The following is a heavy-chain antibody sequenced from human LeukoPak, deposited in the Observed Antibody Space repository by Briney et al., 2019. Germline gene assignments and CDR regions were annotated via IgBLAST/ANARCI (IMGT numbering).Heavy chain of an antibody. J-gene: IGHJ5*02. CDR1: GDRVSSNSAA. CDR2: TYYRSKWFN. Sequence: SQTLALTCAISGDRVSSNSAAWNWISQSPSRGLEWLGRTYYRSKWFNDYAVSVKSRITINPDTSKNQFSLQLNSVTHEDTAVYYCARVRQQLVGFDPWGQGTLVTVSS. CDR3: ARVRQQLVGFDP. D-gene: IGHD6-6*01. V-gene: IGHV6-1*01.